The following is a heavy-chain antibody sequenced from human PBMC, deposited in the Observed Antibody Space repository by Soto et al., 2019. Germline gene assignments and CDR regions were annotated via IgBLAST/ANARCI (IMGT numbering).Heavy chain of an antibody. V-gene: IGHV3-21*01. CDR2: IGRRSDI. J-gene: IGHJ6*02. D-gene: IGHD2-21*02. CDR1: GFSSSTYS. CDR3: AREETAWPLAYGLDV. Sequence: GGSLRLSCEASGFSSSTYSMHWVRQAPGKGLEWVSSIGRRSDIYYADSVKGRFTISRDNAKNSVSLQMNSLRDEDTAVYYCAREETAWPLAYGLDVWGQGTTVTVSS.